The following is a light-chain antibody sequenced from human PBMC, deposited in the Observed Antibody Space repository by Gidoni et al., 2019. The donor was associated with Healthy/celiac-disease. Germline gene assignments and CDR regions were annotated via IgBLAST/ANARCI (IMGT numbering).Light chain of an antibody. CDR2: GNS. Sequence: QSVLTQPPSVSGAPGQRVTISCTGSSSNIGACYDVHWYQQLPGTAPKLLIYGNSNRPSGVPDRFSGSKSGTSASLAITGLQAEDEADYYCQSYDSSLSVVFGGGTKLTV. CDR3: QSYDSSLSVV. CDR1: SSNIGACYD. J-gene: IGLJ2*01. V-gene: IGLV1-40*01.